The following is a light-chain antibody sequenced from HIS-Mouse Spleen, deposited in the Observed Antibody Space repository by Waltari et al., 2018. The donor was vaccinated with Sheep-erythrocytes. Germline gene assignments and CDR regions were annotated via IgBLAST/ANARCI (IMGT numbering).Light chain of an antibody. CDR3: SSYTSSSTLVV. J-gene: IGLJ2*01. Sequence: QSALTQPASVSGSPGQSITISCTGTSSDVGGYNYVSWYQQHPGKAPKLMIYDVSNRPSGVSNRCSGSKSGNTASQTISGLQAEDEADYYCSSYTSSSTLVVFGGGTKLTVL. CDR2: DVS. CDR1: SSDVGGYNY. V-gene: IGLV2-14*03.